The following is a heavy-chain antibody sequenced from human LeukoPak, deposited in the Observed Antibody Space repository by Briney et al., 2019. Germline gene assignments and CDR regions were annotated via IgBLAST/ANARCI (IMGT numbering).Heavy chain of an antibody. J-gene: IGHJ6*02. CDR3: ARDLAVGWSYYGMDV. D-gene: IGHD6-19*01. CDR2: MWSDESKK. Sequence: PGGPLRLSCAASGFSFSSYGVHWVRQAPGQGLEWVAVMWSDESKKYYADSVKGRFTISRDNSRNTMSLQMNSLRAGDTAVYYCARDLAVGWSYYGMDVWGQGTTVIVSS. CDR1: GFSFSSYG. V-gene: IGHV3-33*01.